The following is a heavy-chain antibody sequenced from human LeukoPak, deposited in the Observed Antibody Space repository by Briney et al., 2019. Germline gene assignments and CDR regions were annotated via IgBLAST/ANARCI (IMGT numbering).Heavy chain of an antibody. CDR2: IYYSGST. V-gene: IGHV4-61*08. CDR3: ARVRGVIRNYYYGMDV. D-gene: IGHD3-10*01. Sequence: SQTLSLTCTVSGGSISSGDYYWSWIRQPPGKGLEWIGYIYYSGSTNYNPSLKSRVTISVDTSKNQFSLKLSSVTAADTAVYYCARVRGVIRNYYYGMDVWGQGTTVTVSS. CDR1: GGSISSGDYY. J-gene: IGHJ6*02.